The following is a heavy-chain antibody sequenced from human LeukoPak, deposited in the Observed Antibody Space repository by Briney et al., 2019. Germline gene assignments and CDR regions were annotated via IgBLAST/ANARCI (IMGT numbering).Heavy chain of an antibody. D-gene: IGHD4-11*01. Sequence: GGSLRLSCAASGFAFSSYWMSWVRQAPGKGLEWVANIKQDGSEKYYVDSVKGRFTISRDNAKNSLYLQMNSLRAEDTAVYYCARDRDYSNYWLVESFFDYWGQGTLVTVSS. CDR3: ARDRDYSNYWLVESFFDY. J-gene: IGHJ4*02. CDR1: GFAFSSYW. V-gene: IGHV3-7*01. CDR2: IKQDGSEK.